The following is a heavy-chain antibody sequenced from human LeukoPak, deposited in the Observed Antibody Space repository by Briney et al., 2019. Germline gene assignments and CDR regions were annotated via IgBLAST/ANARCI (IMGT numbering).Heavy chain of an antibody. CDR2: TYYRSKWYN. J-gene: IGHJ4*02. V-gene: IGHV6-1*01. Sequence: SQTLSLTCALSGDSVSSNRASWTWLRQSPSRGLEWLGRTYYRSKWYNDYAVSLKSRISINPDTSKNQFSLQLNSVTPEDTAVYYCSRSDGASDFDYWGQGTLVTVSS. CDR1: GDSVSSNRAS. CDR3: SRSDGASDFDY. D-gene: IGHD5-24*01.